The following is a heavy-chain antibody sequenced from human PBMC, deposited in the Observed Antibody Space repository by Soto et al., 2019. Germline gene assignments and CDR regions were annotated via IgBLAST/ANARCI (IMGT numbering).Heavy chain of an antibody. J-gene: IGHJ5*02. CDR2: IYYSGST. Sequence: SETLSLTCTVSGGSISSSSYYWGWIRQPPGKGLEWIGSIYYSGSTYYNPSLKGRFTISRDNSKNTLYLEINNLTPEDTAVYYCAKEVLADGMGWFDPWGQGTLVTVSS. D-gene: IGHD3-3*01. CDR1: GGSISSSSYY. V-gene: IGHV4-39*02. CDR3: AKEVLADGMGWFDP.